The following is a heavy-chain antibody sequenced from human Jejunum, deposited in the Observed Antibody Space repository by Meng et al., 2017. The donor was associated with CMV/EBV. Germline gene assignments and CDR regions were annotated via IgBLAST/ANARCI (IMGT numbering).Heavy chain of an antibody. D-gene: IGHD2-15*01. V-gene: IGHV3-11*05. J-gene: IGHJ4*02. CDR3: ARDQGGCTGGSCFYRY. CDR2: ITTSSTYR. CDR1: GFTFSDYY. Sequence: VQVGGSGGGLVPPGGALRLSFSTAGFTFSDYYLSWVRQAPGKGLEWVSYITTSSTYRSYADSVKGRFTISRDDAKNSFYLQMNSLRVEDTAVYYCARDQGGCTGGSCFYRYWGQGTLVTVSS.